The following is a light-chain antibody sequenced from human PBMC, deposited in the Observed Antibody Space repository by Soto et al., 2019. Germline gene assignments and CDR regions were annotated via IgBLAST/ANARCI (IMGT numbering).Light chain of an antibody. Sequence: DIEMTQSPSSLSASVGDSVTITYRASQSIDNYLSWYQQIPGKAPKLLIYAASNLQRGVPSRFSGSGSGTEFTLTISSLQPEDFATYYCQQYKDYPITLGQGTRLEI. J-gene: IGKJ5*01. CDR3: QQYKDYPIT. CDR1: QSIDNY. CDR2: AAS. V-gene: IGKV1-16*01.